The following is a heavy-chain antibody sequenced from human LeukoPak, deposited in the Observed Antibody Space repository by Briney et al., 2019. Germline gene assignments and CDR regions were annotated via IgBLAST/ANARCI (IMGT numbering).Heavy chain of an antibody. V-gene: IGHV3-23*01. D-gene: IGHD5-24*01. J-gene: IGHJ4*02. CDR3: AKDPRVGSRVATPCH. Sequence: GGSLRLSCAASGFTFSSYAMSWVRQAPGKGLEWVSAISGSGGSTYYADSVKGRFTISRDNSKSTLFLQMNCLRAEDTAVYYCAKDPRVGSRVATPCHWGQGTLVTVSS. CDR2: ISGSGGST. CDR1: GFTFSSYA.